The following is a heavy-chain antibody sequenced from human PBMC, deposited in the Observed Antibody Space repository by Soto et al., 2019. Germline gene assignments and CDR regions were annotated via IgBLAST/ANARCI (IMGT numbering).Heavy chain of an antibody. CDR3: PTDTATGVQGYAVGV. CDR1: GFTFSNHW. J-gene: IGHJ6*02. CDR2: IKQDGSAT. V-gene: IGHV3-7*03. Sequence: PGVSLRRSWAASGFTFSNHWMNWVRQAPGKGLEWVANIKQDGSATYYVDSVKGRFTISRDNAQKSLFLQMNSLRAEDTAVYDCPTDTATGVQGYAVGVCGQGTTVTV. D-gene: IGHD1-1*01.